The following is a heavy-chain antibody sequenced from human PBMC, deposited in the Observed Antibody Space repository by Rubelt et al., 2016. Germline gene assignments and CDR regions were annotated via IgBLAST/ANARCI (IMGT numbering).Heavy chain of an antibody. D-gene: IGHD3-22*01. CDR1: GGTFSSYA. Sequence: QVQLVQSGAEVKKPGSSVKVSCKASGGTFSSYAISWVRQAPGQGLQWMGRIIPLLTITDYAENFQGRVTITADTSTNTVYIDRSTRSVEDMAGYHGTKARYDYDSMGYFDAFHAWGEGTMGTVSS. CDR2: IIPLLTIT. V-gene: IGHV1-69*09. J-gene: IGHJ3*01. CDR3: TKARYDYDSMGYFDAFHA.